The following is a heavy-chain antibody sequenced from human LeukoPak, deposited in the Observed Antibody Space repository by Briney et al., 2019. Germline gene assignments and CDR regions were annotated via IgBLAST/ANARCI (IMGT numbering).Heavy chain of an antibody. J-gene: IGHJ4*02. D-gene: IGHD5-18*01. CDR3: ARHTYGYDLYYFDY. Sequence: SETLSLTCSVSGYSISTNYYWGWIRQPPGKGLEWIGSIYHSGRAYYNPSLKSRVTISIDTSKNQMSLRVNSVTAADTAVYYCARHTYGYDLYYFDYWGQGTLVTVSS. CDR2: IYHSGRA. CDR1: GYSISTNYY. V-gene: IGHV4-38-2*02.